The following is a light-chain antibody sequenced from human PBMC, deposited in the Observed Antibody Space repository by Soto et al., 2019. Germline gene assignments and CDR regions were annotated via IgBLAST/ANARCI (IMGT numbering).Light chain of an antibody. V-gene: IGLV3-25*02. CDR1: GLARQS. CDR2: NDN. CDR3: QSSDRSSTYVL. Sequence: SYELTQPPSASVSPGQTARITCSGNGLARQSAFWYQKKAGQAPVLLIYNDNWKPSGIPDRFSGSSSGTTVTLTITGVQAEDEAEYYCQSSDRSSTYVLFGGGTKLTVL. J-gene: IGLJ2*01.